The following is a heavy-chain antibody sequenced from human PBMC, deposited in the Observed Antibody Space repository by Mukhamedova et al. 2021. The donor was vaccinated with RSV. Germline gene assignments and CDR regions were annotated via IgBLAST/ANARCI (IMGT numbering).Heavy chain of an antibody. CDR2: EK. CDR3: ARDHGWQQLDL. V-gene: IGHV3-7*01. J-gene: IGHJ2*01. D-gene: IGHD6-13*01. Sequence: EKYYVDSVKGRFTISRDNAKNSLYLQMNSLRVEDTAVYYCARDHGWQQLDLWGRGTLVTVSS.